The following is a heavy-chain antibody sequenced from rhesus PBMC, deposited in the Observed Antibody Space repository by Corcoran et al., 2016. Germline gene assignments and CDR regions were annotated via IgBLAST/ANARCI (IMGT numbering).Heavy chain of an antibody. Sequence: QVQLQESGPGLVKPSETLSLTCAVSGGSISDDYYWSWIRQPPGKGLEWIGYIYGSGGGTNYNPSLKNLVTISIDTSKNQFSLKLSSVTAADTAVYYCARHGILDAFDFWGQGLRVTVSS. V-gene: IGHV4-106*01. CDR2: IYGSGGGT. J-gene: IGHJ3*01. CDR1: GGSISDDYY. CDR3: ARHGILDAFDF. D-gene: IGHD2-21*01.